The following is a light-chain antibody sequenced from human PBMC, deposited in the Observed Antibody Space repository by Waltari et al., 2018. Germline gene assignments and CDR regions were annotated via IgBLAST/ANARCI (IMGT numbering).Light chain of an antibody. CDR2: GAS. CDR1: QSLGKNY. Sequence: VLTQSPGTLSLSPGDRASLSCKASQSLGKNYLAWYQHKPGQAPRLLIYGASSRAAGIPDRFSGSGSGTDFTLTISRLEPEDFAVYYCQQYASSVLYTFGQGTKLEIK. J-gene: IGKJ2*01. CDR3: QQYASSVLYT. V-gene: IGKV3-20*01.